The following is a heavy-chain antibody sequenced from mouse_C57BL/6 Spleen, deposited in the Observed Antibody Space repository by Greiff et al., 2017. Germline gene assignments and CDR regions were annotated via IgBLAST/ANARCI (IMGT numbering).Heavy chain of an antibody. V-gene: IGHV14-4*01. Sequence: VQLQQSGAELVRPGASVKLSCTASGFNIKDDYMHWVKQRPEQGLEWLGWIDPENGDTEYASKFQGKATITADTASNTAYLQLSSLTSEGTAVYYCTESNYEACWGQGTLVTVSA. J-gene: IGHJ3*01. CDR3: TESNYEAC. D-gene: IGHD2-5*01. CDR1: GFNIKDDY. CDR2: IDPENGDT.